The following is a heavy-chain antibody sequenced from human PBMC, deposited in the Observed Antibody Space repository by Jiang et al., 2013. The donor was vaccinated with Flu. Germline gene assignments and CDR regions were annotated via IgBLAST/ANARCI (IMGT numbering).Heavy chain of an antibody. V-gene: IGHV3-13*01. CDR3: ARESPDRSGYAYIDF. D-gene: IGHD3-22*01. CDR2: IGAGGDT. J-gene: IGHJ4*02. CDR1: IHLQWLR. Sequence: QLLESGGGLVQPGGSRETLLCGLWIHLQWLRHALGPPSFRKGLEWVSAIGAGGDTYYAGSVRGRFTISRENAKNSLYLQMNSLRAGDTAVYYCARESPDRSGYAYIDFWGQGTLVTVSS.